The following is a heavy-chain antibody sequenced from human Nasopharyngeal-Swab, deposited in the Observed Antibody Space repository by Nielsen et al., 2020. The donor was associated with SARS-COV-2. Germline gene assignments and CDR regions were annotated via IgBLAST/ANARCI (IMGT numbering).Heavy chain of an antibody. CDR1: GFIFSAYD. V-gene: IGHV3-48*03. D-gene: IGHD4-17*01. CDR2: ISSTGSTI. CDR3: ARDGNLRTVRYFDL. J-gene: IGHJ2*01. Sequence: GESLKISCAASGFIFSAYDMNWVRQAPGKGLEWVSYISSTGSTINYADSVKGRVTISRDNARNSLYLQMNSLRAEDTAVYYCARDGNLRTVRYFDLWGRGSLVTVSS.